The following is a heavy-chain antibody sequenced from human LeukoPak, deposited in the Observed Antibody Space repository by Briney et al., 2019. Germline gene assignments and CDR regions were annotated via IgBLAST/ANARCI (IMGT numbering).Heavy chain of an antibody. D-gene: IGHD3-9*01. V-gene: IGHV4-59*01. CDR2: IYYSGST. J-gene: IGHJ4*02. Sequence: SETLSLTCTVSGGSISSYYWSWIRQPPGKGLEWIGYIYYSGSTNYNPSLKSRVTISVDTSKNQFSLKLSSVTAADTAVYYCAADSPPKVLGDISGYWGQGTLVTVSS. CDR3: AADSPPKVLGDISGY. CDR1: GGSISSYY.